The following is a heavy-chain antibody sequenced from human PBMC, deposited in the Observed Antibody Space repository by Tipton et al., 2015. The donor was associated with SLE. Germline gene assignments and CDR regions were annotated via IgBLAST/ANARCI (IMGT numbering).Heavy chain of an antibody. D-gene: IGHD4-11*01. CDR1: GGSITTSSYY. V-gene: IGHV4-61*01. CDR3: ARVASNFYSDF. J-gene: IGHJ4*02. CDR2: VYFTGTT. Sequence: TLSLTCTVSGGSITTSSYYWSWIRQSPGKGLEWIGYVYFTGTTNYSPSLKSRVTISLDTSKNQFSLRLTSVTAADTAVYYCARVASNFYSDFWGQGTLVTVSS.